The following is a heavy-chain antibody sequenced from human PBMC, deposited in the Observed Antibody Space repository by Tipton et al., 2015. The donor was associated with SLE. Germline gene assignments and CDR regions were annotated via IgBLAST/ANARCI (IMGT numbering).Heavy chain of an antibody. D-gene: IGHD5-12*01. Sequence: TLSLTCAVYGGSFSGYYWSWIRQPPGKGLEWIGEINHSGSTNYNPSLKSRVTISVDTSKNQFSLKLSSVTAADTAVYYCARGSGYDWPGGYYYYGMDAWGQGTTVTVSS. CDR2: INHSGST. V-gene: IGHV4-34*01. CDR1: GGSFSGYY. CDR3: ARGSGYDWPGGYYYYGMDA. J-gene: IGHJ6*02.